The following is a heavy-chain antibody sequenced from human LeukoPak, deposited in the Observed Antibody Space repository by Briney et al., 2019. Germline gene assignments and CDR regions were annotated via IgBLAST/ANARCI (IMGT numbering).Heavy chain of an antibody. CDR2: TNPSGGST. J-gene: IGHJ4*02. Sequence: ASVKVSCKGSGYTFTRYYMQWVGQGAGQGGEWMGITNPSGGSTSYAQKFQGRVTMTRDTSTSTVYMELSSLRSEDTAVYYCARSVVGANVDYWGQGTLVTVSS. CDR3: ARSVVGANVDY. V-gene: IGHV1-46*01. D-gene: IGHD1-26*01. CDR1: GYTFTRYY.